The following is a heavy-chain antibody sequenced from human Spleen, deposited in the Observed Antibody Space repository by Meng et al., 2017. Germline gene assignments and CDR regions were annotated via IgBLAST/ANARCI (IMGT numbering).Heavy chain of an antibody. CDR3: AREYSSGWYPYFDY. CDR1: GGSISSGSYY. D-gene: IGHD6-19*01. J-gene: IGHJ4*02. Sequence: SETLSLTFTVSGGSISSGSYYWSWIRQPAGKGLEWIGRIYTSGSTNYNPSLKSRVTISVDTSKNQFSLKLGSVTAADTAVYYCAREYSSGWYPYFDYWGQGTLVTVSS. V-gene: IGHV4-61*02. CDR2: IYTSGST.